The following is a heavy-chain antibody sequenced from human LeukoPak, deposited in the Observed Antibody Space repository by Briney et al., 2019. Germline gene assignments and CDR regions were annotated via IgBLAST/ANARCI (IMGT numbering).Heavy chain of an antibody. Sequence: SETLSLTCTVSGGSISSYYWGWIRQPPGKGLEWIGSIYYSGSTYYNPSLKSRVTISVDTSKNQFSLKLSSVTAADTAVYYCARRRYSGSYYEGYYFDYWGQGTLVTVSS. D-gene: IGHD1-26*01. CDR3: ARRRYSGSYYEGYYFDY. J-gene: IGHJ4*02. V-gene: IGHV4-39*01. CDR2: IYYSGST. CDR1: GGSISSYY.